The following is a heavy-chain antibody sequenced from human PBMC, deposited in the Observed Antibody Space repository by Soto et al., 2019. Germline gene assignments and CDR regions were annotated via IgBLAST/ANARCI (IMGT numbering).Heavy chain of an antibody. CDR2: IVSDGSAI. J-gene: IGHJ3*02. Sequence: GSLRLSCAVSGFPFSFYGFHWVRQSPGKGLEWLGVIVSDGSAIYHADSLEGRFFISRDNSRDILYLQMNSLRVEDTAVYYCARDDAFDNENGFDMWGQGTMLTVSS. CDR1: GFPFSFYG. V-gene: IGHV3-33*01. D-gene: IGHD3-3*02. CDR3: ARDDAFDNENGFDM.